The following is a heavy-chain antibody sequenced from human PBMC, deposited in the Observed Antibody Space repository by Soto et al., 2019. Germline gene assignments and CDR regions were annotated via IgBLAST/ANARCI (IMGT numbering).Heavy chain of an antibody. D-gene: IGHD6-19*01. CDR3: VHRGRSSGCGGDNWIDP. V-gene: IGHV2-5*02. CDR1: AFSLSTGGVG. Sequence: SGPTLVNPTQTLTLTCTFSAFSLSTGGVGVSWVRQPPGKALEWLAHIFWDDVKYYSTSLKSRLTITKDTSKNQVFLTMTNMDPVDTATYYCVHRGRSSGCGGDNWIDPWGQGTLVTVSS. CDR2: IFWDDVK. J-gene: IGHJ5*02.